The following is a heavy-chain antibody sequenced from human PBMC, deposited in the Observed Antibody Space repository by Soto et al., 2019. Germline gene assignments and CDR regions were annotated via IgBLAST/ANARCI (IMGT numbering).Heavy chain of an antibody. D-gene: IGHD2-21*02. V-gene: IGHV4-34*01. Sequence: PSETLSLTGAVYGGAFSCYCWTWIRQPPGKGLEWIGEINHSGTINFNPSLKSRLTISLDTSKKPFSLKLSSVTDADTAAYYCARADRTLVTSYSLDVWGQGTTVTVSS. J-gene: IGHJ6*02. CDR3: ARADRTLVTSYSLDV. CDR1: GGAFSCYC. CDR2: INHSGTI.